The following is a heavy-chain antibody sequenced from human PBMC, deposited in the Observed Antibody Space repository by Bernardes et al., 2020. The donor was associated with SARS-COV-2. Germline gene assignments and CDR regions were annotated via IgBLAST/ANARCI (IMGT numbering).Heavy chain of an antibody. V-gene: IGHV4-38-2*01. CDR3: ARPKGTDYYDSSGYYSYYFDY. CDR1: GYSISSGYY. J-gene: IGHJ4*02. CDR2: IYYSGST. D-gene: IGHD3-22*01. Sequence: SEPVSRTCAVSGYSISSGYYWGWIRQPPGRTLEWIGSIYYSGSTYYNPSLKSRVTISVDTSKNQFSLKLSSVTAADTAVYYCARPKGTDYYDSSGYYSYYFDYWGQGTLVTVSS.